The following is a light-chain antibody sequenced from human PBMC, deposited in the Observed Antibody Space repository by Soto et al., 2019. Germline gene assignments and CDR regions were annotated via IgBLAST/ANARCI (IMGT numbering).Light chain of an antibody. CDR3: QQYYRTPPT. CDR1: QSTLHSSTNRNY. J-gene: IGKJ1*01. V-gene: IGKV4-1*01. CDR2: WAS. Sequence: DIVMSQSPDSLAVSLCERATFNCKSSQSTLHSSTNRNYLAWYQQKPGQPLRLLFYWASTRASGVPDRFSASGSATDFTLTISTLQAEDVAVYHCQQYYRTPPTFGQGTKVDIK.